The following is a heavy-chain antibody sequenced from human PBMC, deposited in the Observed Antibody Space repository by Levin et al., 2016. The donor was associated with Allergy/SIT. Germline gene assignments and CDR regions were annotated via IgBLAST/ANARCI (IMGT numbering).Heavy chain of an antibody. CDR1: GFSFNIYG. CDR3: AKERAYYFDL. J-gene: IGHJ4*02. Sequence: GGSLRLSCAASGFSFNIYGLHWFRQAPGEGLEWVALVSFDGIIQSYADSVKGRFTISRDNSKNTLYLQMDSLRAEDTALYYCAKERAYYFDLWGQGTLVTVSS. V-gene: IGHV3-30*18. CDR2: VSFDGIIQ.